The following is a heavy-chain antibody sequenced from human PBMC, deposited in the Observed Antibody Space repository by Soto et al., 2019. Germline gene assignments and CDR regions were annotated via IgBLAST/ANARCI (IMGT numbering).Heavy chain of an antibody. CDR2: IIPIFGTA. D-gene: IGHD1-26*01. V-gene: IGHV1-69*06. Sequence: QVQLGQSGAEVKKPWSSVKVSCKTSGGTFSTYSIVWVRHAPGEGLEWMGGIIPIFGTANYAQKFQDRGTINADKTTNTAVMELSSLKSEDTAMYYCASSSGNNYGVGTNYYFDYWGQGTLVTVSS. J-gene: IGHJ4*02. CDR3: ASSSGNNYGVGTNYYFDY. CDR1: GGTFSTYS.